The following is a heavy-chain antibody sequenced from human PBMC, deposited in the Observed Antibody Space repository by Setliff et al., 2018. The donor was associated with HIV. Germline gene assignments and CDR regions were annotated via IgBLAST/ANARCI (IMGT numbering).Heavy chain of an antibody. CDR3: ARQERYCTSADCYRYFNY. V-gene: IGHV4-4*08. J-gene: IGHJ4*02. CDR2: IYTSGST. D-gene: IGHD2-2*02. CDR1: GVSFSGYY. Sequence: SETLSLTCAVYGVSFSGYYWSWIRQPPGKGLEWIGRIYTSGSTNYNPSLQSRITISVDTSKNQFSLKLSSVTAADTAVYYCARQERYCTSADCYRYFNYWGQGTLVTVSS.